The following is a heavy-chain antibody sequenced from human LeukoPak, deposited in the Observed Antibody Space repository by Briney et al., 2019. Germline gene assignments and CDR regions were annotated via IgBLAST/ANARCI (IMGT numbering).Heavy chain of an antibody. Sequence: ASVKVSCKASGYTYTSYGISWVRQAPGQGLEWMGWISAYNGNTNYAQKLQGRVTMTTDTSTSTAYMELRSLRSDDTAVYYCARDRGYYGSGSAGYWGQGTLVTVSS. CDR2: ISAYNGNT. J-gene: IGHJ4*02. CDR1: GYTYTSYG. CDR3: ARDRGYYGSGSAGY. D-gene: IGHD3-10*01. V-gene: IGHV1-18*01.